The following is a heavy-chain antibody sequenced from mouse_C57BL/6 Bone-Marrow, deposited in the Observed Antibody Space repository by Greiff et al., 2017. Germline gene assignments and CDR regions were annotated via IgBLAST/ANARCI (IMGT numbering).Heavy chain of an antibody. Sequence: QVQLKESGPELVKPGASVKISCKASGYAFSSSWMNWVKQRPGKGLEWIGRIYPGDGDTNSNGKFKGKVNLTADKSSSTAYMQLSSLTSEDSAVDFCARSYYYDVFDYWGQGTTLTVST. J-gene: IGHJ2*01. CDR3: ARSYYYDVFDY. CDR1: GYAFSSSW. D-gene: IGHD2-4*01. CDR2: IYPGDGDT. V-gene: IGHV1-82*01.